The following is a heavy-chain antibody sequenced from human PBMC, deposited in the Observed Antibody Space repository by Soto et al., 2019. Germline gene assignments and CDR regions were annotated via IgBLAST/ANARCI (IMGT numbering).Heavy chain of an antibody. CDR2: IDGSGGIT. Sequence: QLLQSGGGLVQPGGSLTLSCAASVFTFGTTDMSWVRQAPGEGLEWVSTIDGSGGITYYADSVKGRFTISRDNSRNTVYLQMNSLRGDDTALYYCLKNSGWFNTWGQGALVTVSS. J-gene: IGHJ5*02. CDR1: VFTFGTTD. D-gene: IGHD3-10*01. V-gene: IGHV3-23*01. CDR3: LKNSGWFNT.